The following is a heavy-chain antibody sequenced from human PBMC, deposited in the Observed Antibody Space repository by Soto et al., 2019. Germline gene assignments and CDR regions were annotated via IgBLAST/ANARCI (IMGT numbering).Heavy chain of an antibody. CDR2: ISGSGDRT. D-gene: IGHD3-22*01. J-gene: IGHJ4*02. Sequence: EVQLLGSGGGLVQPGGSLRLSCAASGITISNYPMSWVRQAPGKGLDWVSGISGSGDRTYYADSAKGRFTISKDISKTSLSLQLDSLRVEDTAVYFCVKDDGGYPSTAPHWGQGTLVTVSS. CDR1: GITISNYP. CDR3: VKDDGGYPSTAPH. V-gene: IGHV3-23*01.